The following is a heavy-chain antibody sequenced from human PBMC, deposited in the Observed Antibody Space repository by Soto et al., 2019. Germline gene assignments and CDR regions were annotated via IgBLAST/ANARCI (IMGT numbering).Heavy chain of an antibody. Sequence: ASVKVSCKASGYTFTSYGISWVRQAPGQGLEWMGWISAYNGNTNYAQKLQGRVTMTTDTSTSTAYMELRSLRSDDTAVYYCARAGYCSGGSCYRKNWFDPRAQRTPVTVSS. CDR1: GYTFTSYG. D-gene: IGHD2-15*01. J-gene: IGHJ5*02. V-gene: IGHV1-18*01. CDR2: ISAYNGNT. CDR3: ARAGYCSGGSCYRKNWFDP.